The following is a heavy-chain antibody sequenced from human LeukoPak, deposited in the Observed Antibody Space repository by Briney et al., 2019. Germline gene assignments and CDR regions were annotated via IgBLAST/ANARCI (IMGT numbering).Heavy chain of an antibody. CDR2: ISYDGSTK. Sequence: GGSLRLSCAASGFTFSSYAMHWVRQAPGKGLEWVAVISYDGSTKYYADSVKGPFTISRDTSKSTLYLQMNSLRAEDTAVYYCARGLPYYDSSGYYPHFDYWGQGTLVTVSS. D-gene: IGHD3-22*01. V-gene: IGHV3-30*04. CDR1: GFTFSSYA. J-gene: IGHJ4*02. CDR3: ARGLPYYDSSGYYPHFDY.